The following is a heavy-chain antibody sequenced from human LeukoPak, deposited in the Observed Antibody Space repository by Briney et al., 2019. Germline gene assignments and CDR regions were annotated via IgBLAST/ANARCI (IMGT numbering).Heavy chain of an antibody. CDR3: ARGRLIVVVPAARPLGYYYGMDV. D-gene: IGHD2-2*01. J-gene: IGHJ6*02. CDR1: GGSFSVYY. Sequence: SETLSLTCAVYGGSFSVYYWSWIRQPPGKGLECIVEINHSGSTNYNPSLKSRVTISVDTSKNPFSLKLSSVTAADTAVYYCARGRLIVVVPAARPLGYYYGMDVWGQGTTVTVSS. V-gene: IGHV4-34*01. CDR2: INHSGST.